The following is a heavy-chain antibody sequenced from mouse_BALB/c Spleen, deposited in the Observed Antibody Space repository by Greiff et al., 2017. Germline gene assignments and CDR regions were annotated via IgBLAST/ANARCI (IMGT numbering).Heavy chain of an antibody. J-gene: IGHJ1*01. CDR2: ISYSGST. V-gene: IGHV3-2*02. D-gene: IGHD1-2*01. CDR1: GYSITSDYA. CDR3: ASYGYVYWYFDV. Sequence: EVQRVESGPGLVKPSQSLSLTCTVTGYSITSDYAWNWIRQFPGNKLEWMGYISYSGSTSYNPSLKSRISITRDTSKNQFFLQLNSVTTEDTATYYCASYGYVYWYFDVWGAGTTVTVSS.